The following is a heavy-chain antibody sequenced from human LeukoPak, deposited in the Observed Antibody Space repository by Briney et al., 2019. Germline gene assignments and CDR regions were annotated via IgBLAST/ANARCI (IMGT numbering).Heavy chain of an antibody. CDR2: ISNSGSTI. Sequence: QPGGSLRLSCAASGFTFSSYAMNWVRQAPKKGLEWVSYISNSGSTIYYADSVKGRFTIYRDNAKHSLYLQMNSLRADDTAVYYCARDPRGYSSGSDDFWGQGTLVSVSS. J-gene: IGHJ4*02. D-gene: IGHD5-18*01. V-gene: IGHV3-48*03. CDR3: ARDPRGYSSGSDDF. CDR1: GFTFSSYA.